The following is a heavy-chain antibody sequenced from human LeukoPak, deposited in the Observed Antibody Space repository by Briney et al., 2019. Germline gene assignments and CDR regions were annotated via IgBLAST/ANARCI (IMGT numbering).Heavy chain of an antibody. J-gene: IGHJ4*02. Sequence: QPGGSLRLSCAASGFTFSNYAMSWVRQAPGKGLEWVANIKQDGSEKYYVDSVKGRFTISRDNAKNSLYLQMNSLRAEDTAVYYCARGAVWYYYDSSGYYSDYWGQGTLVTVSS. CDR1: GFTFSNYA. CDR2: IKQDGSEK. D-gene: IGHD3-22*01. V-gene: IGHV3-7*01. CDR3: ARGAVWYYYDSSGYYSDY.